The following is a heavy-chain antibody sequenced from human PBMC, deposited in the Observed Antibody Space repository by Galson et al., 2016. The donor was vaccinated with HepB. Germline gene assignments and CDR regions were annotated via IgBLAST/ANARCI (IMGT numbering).Heavy chain of an antibody. CDR2: MDPNVGTT. J-gene: IGHJ4*02. Sequence: SVKVSCKASGYPFGNYYMHWVRQAPGQGLEWMGIMDPNVGTTWYAQKFQGRVTVTRDTATSTVYMEVTSLTSEDTAVYYCARRGLTSDHWGQGTLVTVSS. CDR1: GYPFGNYY. CDR3: ARRGLTSDH. V-gene: IGHV1-46*03. D-gene: IGHD3-10*01.